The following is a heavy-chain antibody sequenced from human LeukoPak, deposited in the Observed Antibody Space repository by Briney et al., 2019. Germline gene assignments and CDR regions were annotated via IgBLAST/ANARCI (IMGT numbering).Heavy chain of an antibody. V-gene: IGHV4-39*01. D-gene: IGHD3-22*01. Sequence: PSETLSVTCTVSGGSIRSSSYYWGWIRQPPGKGLEWIGSIHYSGSTYYNPSLKSRVTISVDTSKNQISLKLGSVTAADTAVYYCASFRGEVEISMIVVAVDHWGQGTLVTVSS. J-gene: IGHJ4*02. CDR3: ASFRGEVEISMIVVAVDH. CDR2: IHYSGST. CDR1: GGSIRSSSYY.